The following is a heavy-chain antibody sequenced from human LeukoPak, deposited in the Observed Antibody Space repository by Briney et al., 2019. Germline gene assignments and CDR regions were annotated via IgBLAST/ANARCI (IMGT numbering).Heavy chain of an antibody. CDR1: GYSFTSYW. CDR2: ISAYNGNT. CDR3: ARAFPADERDY. J-gene: IGHJ4*02. V-gene: IGHV1-18*04. Sequence: GESLKISCKGSGYSFTSYWIGWVRQAPGQGLEWMGWISAYNGNTNYAQKLQGRVTMTTDTSTSTAYMELRSLRSDDTAVYYCARAFPADERDYWGQGTLVTVSS. D-gene: IGHD1-1*01.